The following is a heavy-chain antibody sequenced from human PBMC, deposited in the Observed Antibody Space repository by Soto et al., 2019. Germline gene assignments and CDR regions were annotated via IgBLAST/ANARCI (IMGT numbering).Heavy chain of an antibody. Sequence: SETLSLTCGVYVGPLSEYSWNWIRQSPGKGLEWIGQLENSGSAYYNPSLRSRVTISADTSKNQFSLKLTSVTTADTAVYFCARSFCTDTSCSIFDSWGLGTLVPSPQ. V-gene: IGHV4-34*01. D-gene: IGHD2-2*01. CDR3: ARSFCTDTSCSIFDS. CDR1: VGPLSEYS. CDR2: LENSGSA. J-gene: IGHJ4*01.